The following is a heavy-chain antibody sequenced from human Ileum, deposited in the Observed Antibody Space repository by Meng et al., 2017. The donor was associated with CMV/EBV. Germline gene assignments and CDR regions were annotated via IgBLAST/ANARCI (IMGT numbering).Heavy chain of an antibody. CDR3: ARRAPVTTGAFDM. V-gene: IGHV3-23*01. CDR2: TSANGVST. Sequence: GGSLRLSCAASGFTFNNYAMSWVRQAPGKGLEWVSGTSANGVSTYYADSVKGRFTISRDNSKNTLSLQMNSLRAEDTAVYYCARRAPVTTGAFDMWGQGTMVTVSS. CDR1: GFTFNNYA. D-gene: IGHD1-14*01. J-gene: IGHJ3*02.